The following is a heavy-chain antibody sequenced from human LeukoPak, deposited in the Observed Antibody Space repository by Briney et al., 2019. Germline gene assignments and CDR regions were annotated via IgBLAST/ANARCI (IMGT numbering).Heavy chain of an antibody. J-gene: IGHJ4*02. CDR1: GGSISSGGYS. CDR3: ASVYGDYVFDY. Sequence: SQTLSLTCAVSGGSISSGGYSWSWIRQPPGKGLEWIGYIYHSGSTYDNPSLKSRVTISVDRSKNQFSLKLSSVTAADTAVYYCASVYGDYVFDYWGQGTLVTVSS. CDR2: IYHSGST. D-gene: IGHD4-17*01. V-gene: IGHV4-30-2*01.